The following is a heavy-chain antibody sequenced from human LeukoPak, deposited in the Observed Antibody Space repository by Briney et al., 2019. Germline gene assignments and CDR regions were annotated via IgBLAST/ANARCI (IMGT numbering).Heavy chain of an antibody. Sequence: PGGSLRLSCAASGFTFSSYAMSWVRQAPGKGLEWVSAISGSGGSTYYADSVKGRFTISRDNSKNTLYLQMNSLRAEDTAAYYCAKAGGYYSYYGMDVWGQGPTVTVSS. CDR1: GFTFSSYA. D-gene: IGHD4-23*01. CDR3: AKAGGYYSYYGMDV. CDR2: ISGSGGST. J-gene: IGHJ6*02. V-gene: IGHV3-23*01.